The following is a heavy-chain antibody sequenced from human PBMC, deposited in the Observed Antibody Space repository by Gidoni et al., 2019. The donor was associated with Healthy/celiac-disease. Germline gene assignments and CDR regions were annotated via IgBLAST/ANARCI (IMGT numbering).Heavy chain of an antibody. CDR2: ISGSGGST. J-gene: IGHJ4*02. CDR1: GFTFSSYS. CDR3: AKEERIVVVAIPDY. D-gene: IGHD3-22*01. V-gene: IGHV3-23*01. Sequence: EVQLLVSAGGLVQPGGSLILSCAASGFTFSSYSMSWVRQAPGKGLEWVSAISGSGGSTYYADSVKGRFTISRDNSKNTLYLQMNSLRAEDTAVYYCAKEERIVVVAIPDYWGQGTLVTVSS.